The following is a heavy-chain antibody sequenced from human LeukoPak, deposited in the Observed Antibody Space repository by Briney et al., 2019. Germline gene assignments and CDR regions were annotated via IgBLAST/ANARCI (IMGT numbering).Heavy chain of an antibody. CDR2: ISGSGGST. V-gene: IGHV3-23*01. Sequence: GGSLRLSCAASGFTFSSYAMSWVRQAPGKGLEWVSAISGSGGSTYYADSVKGRFTISRDNSKNTLYLQMNSLRAEDTAVYYCAKDKAHYYYDSSGYGGISDYWGQGTLVTVSS. J-gene: IGHJ4*02. CDR1: GFTFSSYA. CDR3: AKDKAHYYYDSSGYGGISDY. D-gene: IGHD3-22*01.